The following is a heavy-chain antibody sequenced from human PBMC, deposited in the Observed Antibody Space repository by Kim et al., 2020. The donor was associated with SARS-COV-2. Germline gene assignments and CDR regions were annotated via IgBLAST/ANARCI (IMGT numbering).Heavy chain of an antibody. D-gene: IGHD3-22*01. CDR2: ISAHNGNK. CDR1: GYTFTSYG. CDR3: ARDLGMYYYDSSSSPTTFDS. Sequence: ASVKVSCKASGYTFTSYGISWVRKAPGQGLEWMGWISAHNGNKNYAQKLQDRVTLTTDTSTSTTYMELRSVRSDDTALYYCARDLGMYYYDSSSSPTTFDSWGQGTLVTVSS. V-gene: IGHV1-18*01. J-gene: IGHJ4*02.